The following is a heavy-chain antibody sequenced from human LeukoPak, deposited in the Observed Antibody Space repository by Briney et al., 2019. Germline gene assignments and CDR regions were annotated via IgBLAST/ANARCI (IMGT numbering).Heavy chain of an antibody. CDR2: IHASGTT. Sequence: SETLSLTCTVSGGSISSYYWSWIRQPAGNGLEWIGHIHASGTTNYNPSLRSRVTMSLDTSKNQFSLNLNSMTAADTAVYFCARGAYCSGPTCYSVDSWGQGTLVTVSS. CDR3: ARGAYCSGPTCYSVDS. CDR1: GGSISSYY. J-gene: IGHJ4*02. V-gene: IGHV4-4*07. D-gene: IGHD2-15*01.